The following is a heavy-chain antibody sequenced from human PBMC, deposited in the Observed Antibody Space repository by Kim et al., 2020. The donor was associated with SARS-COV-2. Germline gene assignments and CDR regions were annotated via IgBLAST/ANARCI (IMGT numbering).Heavy chain of an antibody. J-gene: IGHJ6*02. D-gene: IGHD2-15*01. CDR1: GDSVSSNSAA. Sequence: SQTLSLTCAISGDSVSSNSAAWNWIRQSPSRGLEWLGRTYYRSKWYNDYAVSVKSRITINPDTSKNQFSLQLNSVTPEDTAVYYCARDRLWQTVVTASMDVWGQGTTVTVSS. V-gene: IGHV6-1*01. CDR3: ARDRLWQTVVTASMDV. CDR2: TYYRSKWYN.